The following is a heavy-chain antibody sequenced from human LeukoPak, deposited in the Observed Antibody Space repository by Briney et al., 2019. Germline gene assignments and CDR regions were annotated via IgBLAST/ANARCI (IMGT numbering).Heavy chain of an antibody. CDR2: KCGSGRST. CDR3: ARDRNWGLEY. D-gene: IGHD7-27*01. V-gene: IGHV3-23*01. J-gene: IGHJ4*02. Sequence: GGSLRLSCAASGFTFSTYAMTWVRQAPGKGLEWVSRKCGSGRSTHYADADSVKGRFTISRDNCKNTLYLQMNSLRAEDTAVYYCARDRNWGLEYWGQGTLLIVSS. CDR1: GFTFSTYA.